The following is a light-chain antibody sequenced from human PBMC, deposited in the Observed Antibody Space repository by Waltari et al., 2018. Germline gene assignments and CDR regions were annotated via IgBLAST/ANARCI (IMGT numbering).Light chain of an antibody. V-gene: IGKV1-5*03. J-gene: IGKJ2*01. CDR2: KAS. CDR1: QTLNRW. Sequence: DIQMTQSPSTLSASVGDRVIITCRASQTLNRWLAWYQQKPGKAPKLLIYKASTLQSGVPSRFSGSDSGTQFALTITGLQAEDFATYYCQQYHSYPYTFGQGTKLEIK. CDR3: QQYHSYPYT.